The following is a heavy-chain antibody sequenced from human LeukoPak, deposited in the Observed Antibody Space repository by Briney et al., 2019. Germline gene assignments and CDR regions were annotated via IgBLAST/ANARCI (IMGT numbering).Heavy chain of an antibody. CDR2: ISGSGGST. Sequence: GGSLRLSCAASEFTFSSYAMSWVRQAPGKGLEWVSTISGSGGSTYYADSVKGRFTISRDNSKNTLYLQMNSLRAEDTAVYYCAKVANDYGDYEDYFDYWGQGTLVTVSS. V-gene: IGHV3-23*01. CDR3: AKVANDYGDYEDYFDY. D-gene: IGHD4-17*01. J-gene: IGHJ4*02. CDR1: EFTFSSYA.